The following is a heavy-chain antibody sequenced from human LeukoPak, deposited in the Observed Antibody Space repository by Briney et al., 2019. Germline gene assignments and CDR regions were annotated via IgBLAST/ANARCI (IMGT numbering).Heavy chain of an antibody. J-gene: IGHJ4*02. Sequence: GGSLRLSCAASGYTFTGYYMHWVRQAPGQGLEWMGWINHNSGGTNYAQKFQGRVTMTRDTSISTAYMELSRLRSDDTAVYYCASGDMVRGVPLDYWGQGTLVTVSS. CDR3: ASGDMVRGVPLDY. CDR1: GYTFTGYY. V-gene: IGHV1-2*02. CDR2: INHNSGGT. D-gene: IGHD3-10*01.